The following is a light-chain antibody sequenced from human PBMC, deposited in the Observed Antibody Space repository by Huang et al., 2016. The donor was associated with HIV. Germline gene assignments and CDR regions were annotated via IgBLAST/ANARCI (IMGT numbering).Light chain of an antibody. V-gene: IGKV3-11*01. Sequence: EIVLTQSPATLSVSPGESVTLSCRASQSVNSYLAWYQQKSGQAPRLLIYDSSNRATGVPARFTSSGSGTDFTLTISTLEREDFAMYYCQQRNSWPLTFGGGTKVEIK. CDR3: QQRNSWPLT. CDR1: QSVNSY. CDR2: DSS. J-gene: IGKJ4*01.